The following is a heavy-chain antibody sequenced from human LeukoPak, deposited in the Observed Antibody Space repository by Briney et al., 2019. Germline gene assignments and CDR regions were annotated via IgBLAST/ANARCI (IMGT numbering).Heavy chain of an antibody. CDR3: AKDKHYYDSSGLYDY. V-gene: IGHV3-30*18. D-gene: IGHD3-22*01. CDR2: MSYDGSNK. J-gene: IGHJ4*02. CDR1: GFTFSSYG. Sequence: GGSLRLSCAASGFTFSSYGMHWVRQAPGKGLEWVAVMSYDGSNKYYADSVKGRFTISRDNSKNTLYLQMNSLRAEDTAVYYCAKDKHYYDSSGLYDYWGQGTLVTVSS.